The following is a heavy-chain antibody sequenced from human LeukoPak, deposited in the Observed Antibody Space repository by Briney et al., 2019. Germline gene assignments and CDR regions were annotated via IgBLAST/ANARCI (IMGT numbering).Heavy chain of an antibody. V-gene: IGHV1-2*02. CDR2: INPNSGGT. CDR3: AREYYDILIGTPKRDWFDP. J-gene: IGHJ5*02. Sequence: ASVKVSCKASGYTFTSYGISWVRQAPGQGVEWMGWINPNSGGTNYAQKFQGRVTMTRDTSISTAYMELSRLRSDDTAVYYCAREYYDILIGTPKRDWFDPWGQGTLVTVSS. CDR1: GYTFTSYG. D-gene: IGHD3-9*01.